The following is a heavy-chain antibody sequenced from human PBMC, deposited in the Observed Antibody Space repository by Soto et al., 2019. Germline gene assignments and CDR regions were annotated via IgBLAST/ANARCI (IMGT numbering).Heavy chain of an antibody. CDR1: GGSISSYY. D-gene: IGHD3-10*01. CDR3: ARLHGGMVRGVIIYYYYMDV. CDR2: IYYSGST. Sequence: PSETLSLTCTVSGGSISSYYWSWILQPPWKGLEWIGYIYYSGSTNYNPSLKSRVTISVDTSKNQFSLKLSSVTATDTAVYYCARLHGGMVRGVIIYYYYMDVWGKGTTVTVSS. J-gene: IGHJ6*03. V-gene: IGHV4-59*08.